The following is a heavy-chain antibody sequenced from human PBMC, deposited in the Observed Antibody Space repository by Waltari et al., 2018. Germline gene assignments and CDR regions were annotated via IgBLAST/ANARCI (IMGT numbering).Heavy chain of an antibody. D-gene: IGHD1-1*01. CDR3: AKVPGTSQLYYLDN. CDR2: IKQDGSEK. J-gene: IGHJ4*02. CDR1: GFTFSSYW. Sequence: EVQLVESGGGLVQPGGSLRLPCAASGFTFSSYWLSWVRQAPGKGLEWVANIKQDGSEKYYVDSVKGRFTISRDNAKNSLYLQMNSLRPEDTAVYYCAKVPGTSQLYYLDNWGQGTLVTVSS. V-gene: IGHV3-7*01.